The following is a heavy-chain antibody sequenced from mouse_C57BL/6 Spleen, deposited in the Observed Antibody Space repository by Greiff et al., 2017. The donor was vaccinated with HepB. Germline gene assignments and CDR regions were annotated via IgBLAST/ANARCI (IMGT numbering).Heavy chain of an antibody. J-gene: IGHJ2*01. Sequence: EVHLVESGGGLVKPGGSLKLSCAASGFTFSSYAMSWVRQTPEKRLEWVATISDGGSYTYYPDNVKGRFTISRDNAKNNLYLQMSHLKSEDTAMYYCARVSSGRYYFDYWGQGTTLTVSS. CDR1: GFTFSSYA. CDR3: ARVSSGRYYFDY. V-gene: IGHV5-4*01. CDR2: ISDGGSYT. D-gene: IGHD3-2*02.